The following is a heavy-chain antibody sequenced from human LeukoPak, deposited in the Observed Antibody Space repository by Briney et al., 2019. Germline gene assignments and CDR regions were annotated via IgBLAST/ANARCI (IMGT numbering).Heavy chain of an antibody. CDR2: ISHSGST. CDR3: ARGRATYDFWSGQKIDY. V-gene: IGHV4-34*01. D-gene: IGHD3-3*01. CDR1: GGSFSGYY. J-gene: IGHJ4*02. Sequence: SETLSLTCAVYGGSFSGYYWGWIRQPPGKGLEWIGEISHSGSTNYNPSLKSRVTISVDTSKNQFSLKLSSVTAADTAVYYCARGRATYDFWSGQKIDYWGQGTLVTVSS.